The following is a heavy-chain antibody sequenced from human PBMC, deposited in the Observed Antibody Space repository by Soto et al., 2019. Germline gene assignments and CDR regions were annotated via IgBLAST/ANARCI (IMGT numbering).Heavy chain of an antibody. J-gene: IGHJ4*02. CDR1: GFTFSSYA. Sequence: EVQLLESGGGLVQPGRSLRLSCAASGFTFSSYAMSWVRQAPGKGLEWVSAISGSGGTTYYAASVKGRFTISRDNSKNTLLLQMYSLRAEDTAVYYCAKFFVETGGSSGWPWTFHYWGQGTLVTVSS. V-gene: IGHV3-23*01. CDR2: ISGSGGTT. D-gene: IGHD6-25*01. CDR3: AKFFVETGGSSGWPWTFHY.